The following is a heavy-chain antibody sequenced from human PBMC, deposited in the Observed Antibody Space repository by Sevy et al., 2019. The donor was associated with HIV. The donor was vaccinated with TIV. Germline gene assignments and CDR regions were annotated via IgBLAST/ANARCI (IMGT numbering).Heavy chain of an antibody. CDR1: GYTFTDYG. CDR3: ARDVTGNYYVDY. Sequence: ASVKVSCKTSGYTFTDYGIGWVRQAPGQGLEWVSWINPSDGNRNYAQRLQGRVTMTTDTSTSKAYMELWSLRSDDTAIYYCARDVTGNYYVDYWGQGTLVTVSS. D-gene: IGHD1-26*01. J-gene: IGHJ4*02. CDR2: INPSDGNR. V-gene: IGHV1-18*01.